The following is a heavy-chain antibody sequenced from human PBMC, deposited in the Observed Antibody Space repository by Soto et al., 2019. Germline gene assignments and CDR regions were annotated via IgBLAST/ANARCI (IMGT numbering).Heavy chain of an antibody. V-gene: IGHV5-10-1*01. CDR3: ARIPIPPQQLVRINWFDP. CDR1: GYSFTSYW. CDR2: IDPSDSYT. Sequence: PGESLKISCKGSGYSFTSYWISWVRQMPGKGLEWMGRIDPSDSYTNYSPSFQGHVTISADKSISTAYLQWSSLKASDTAMYYCARIPIPPQQLVRINWFDPWGQGTLVTVSS. D-gene: IGHD6-13*01. J-gene: IGHJ5*02.